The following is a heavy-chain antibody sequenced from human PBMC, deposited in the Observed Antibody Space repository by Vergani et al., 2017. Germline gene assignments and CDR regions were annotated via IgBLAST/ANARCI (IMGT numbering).Heavy chain of an antibody. Sequence: QVQLVQSGAEVKKPWASVKVSCKASGYTFTGYYIHWVRQAPGQGLEWMGWINPNSGGTNFAQKFQDRVTMTRDPSISPAYMELSRLRSDDTAVYYCARGREYRTDPWGQGTLGTVSS. D-gene: IGHD6-6*01. CDR3: ARGREYRTDP. CDR2: INPNSGGT. J-gene: IGHJ5*02. V-gene: IGHV1-2*02. CDR1: GYTFTGYY.